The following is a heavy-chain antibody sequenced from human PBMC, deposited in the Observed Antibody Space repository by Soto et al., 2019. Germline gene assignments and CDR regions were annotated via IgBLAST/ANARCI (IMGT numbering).Heavy chain of an antibody. CDR2: ISSSSSTI. V-gene: IGHV3-48*01. J-gene: IGHJ6*02. CDR1: GFTFSSYS. D-gene: IGHD6-19*01. Sequence: GGSLRLSCAASGFTFSSYSMNWVRQAPGKGLEWVSYISSSSSTIYYADSVKGRFTISRDNAKNSLYLQMTNMDPVDTATYYCARITKSSGWFPNYYYYYGMDVWGQGTTVTVSS. CDR3: ARITKSSGWFPNYYYYYGMDV.